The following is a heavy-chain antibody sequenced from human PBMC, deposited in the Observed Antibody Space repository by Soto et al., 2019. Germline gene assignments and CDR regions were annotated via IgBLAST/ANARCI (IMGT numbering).Heavy chain of an antibody. V-gene: IGHV4-34*01. CDR1: GGSFSGYS. D-gene: IGHD2-8*02. CDR3: ARDKITGLFDY. CDR2: INHSGST. Sequence: QVQLQQWGAGLLKPSETLSLTCAVYGGSFSGYSWTWIRQPPGTGLEWIGEINHSGSTNYNTSLKSRVPISVDTSKNQFSLQLTSVTAADTAVYYCARDKITGLFDYWGQGTLVTVSS. J-gene: IGHJ4*02.